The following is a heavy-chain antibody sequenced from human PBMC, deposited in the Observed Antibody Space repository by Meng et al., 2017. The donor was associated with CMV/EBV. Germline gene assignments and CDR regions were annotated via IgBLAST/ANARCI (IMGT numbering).Heavy chain of an antibody. V-gene: IGHV4-34*01. CDR2: INHSGST. Sequence: SETLSLTCAVYGGSFSGYYWSWIRQPPGKGLEWIGEINHSGSTNYNPTLKSRVTISVDTSKNQFSLKLSSVTAADTAVYYCARGPTYYYYYGMDVWGQGTTVTVSS. CDR1: GGSFSGYY. J-gene: IGHJ6*02. CDR3: ARGPTYYYYYGMDV.